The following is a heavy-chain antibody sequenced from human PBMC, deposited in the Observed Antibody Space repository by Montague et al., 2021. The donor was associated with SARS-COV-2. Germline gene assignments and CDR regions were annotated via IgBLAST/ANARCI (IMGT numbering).Heavy chain of an antibody. CDR1: IGSISSGSYY. CDR3: ARDGYSSGWNGLHWFDP. Sequence: TLSLTCTVSIGSISSGSYYWSWIRQPAGKGLEWIGRIYTSGSTNYXSSLKSRVTISVDTSKNQFSLKLSSVTAADTAVYYCARDGYSSGWNGLHWFDPWGQGTLVTVSS. J-gene: IGHJ5*02. D-gene: IGHD6-25*01. V-gene: IGHV4-61*02. CDR2: IYTSGST.